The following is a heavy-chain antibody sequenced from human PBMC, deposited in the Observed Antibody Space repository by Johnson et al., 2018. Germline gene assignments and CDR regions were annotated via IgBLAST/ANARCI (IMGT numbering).Heavy chain of an antibody. J-gene: IGHJ6*03. CDR3: AKDPYSSGDFYYMDV. V-gene: IGHV3-30*18. CDR1: GFTFSSYG. CDR2: ISYDGSNK. Sequence: QVQLVQSGGGVVQPGRSLRLSCAASGFTFSSYGMHWVRQAPGKGLEWVAVISYDGSNKYYADSVKGRFTISRDNSKNTLYLQMNGLRAEDTAVYFCAKDPYSSGDFYYMDVWGKGTPVPVSS. D-gene: IGHD6-25*01.